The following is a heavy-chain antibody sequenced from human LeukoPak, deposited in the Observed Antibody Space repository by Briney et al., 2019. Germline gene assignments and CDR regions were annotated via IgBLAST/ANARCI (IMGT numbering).Heavy chain of an antibody. Sequence: GGSLRLSCAASGFTFSNAWMGWVRQAPGKGLEWVSSVSSSGRNTYYADSVKGRFTISRDNSEDTVYLQMSSLRAEDTAVYYCAKRDRPCSGDCSAPYYFDYWGPGTLVTVSS. V-gene: IGHV3-23*01. CDR3: AKRDRPCSGDCSAPYYFDY. J-gene: IGHJ4*02. D-gene: IGHD2-21*02. CDR2: VSSSGRNT. CDR1: GFTFSNAW.